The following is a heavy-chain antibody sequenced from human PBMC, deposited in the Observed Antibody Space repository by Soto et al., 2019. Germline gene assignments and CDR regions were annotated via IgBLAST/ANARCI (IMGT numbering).Heavy chain of an antibody. CDR1: GGTFSSYA. V-gene: IGHV1-69*13. J-gene: IGHJ4*02. Sequence: ASVKVSCKASGGTFSSYAISWVRQAPGQGLEWMGGIIPIFGTANYAQKFQGRVTITADESTSTAYMELSSLGSEGTAVYYCARAPRGYSYGRAHYFDYWGQGTLVTVSS. D-gene: IGHD5-18*01. CDR2: IIPIFGTA. CDR3: ARAPRGYSYGRAHYFDY.